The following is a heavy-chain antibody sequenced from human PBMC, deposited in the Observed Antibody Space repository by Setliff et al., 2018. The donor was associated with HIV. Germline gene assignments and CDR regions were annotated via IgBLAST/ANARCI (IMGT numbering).Heavy chain of an antibody. CDR1: GGSISSSSYY. CDR3: AGSIVVVTAAPLT. J-gene: IGHJ5*02. D-gene: IGHD2-21*02. CDR2: IYYCGST. V-gene: IGHV4-39*01. Sequence: PSETLSLTCTVSGGSISSSSYYWGWIRQPPGKGLEWIGNIYYCGSTYYNPSLKSRVTISGDTSKNQFSLKLSSVTAADTAVYYCAGSIVVVTAAPLTWGQGTLVAVSS.